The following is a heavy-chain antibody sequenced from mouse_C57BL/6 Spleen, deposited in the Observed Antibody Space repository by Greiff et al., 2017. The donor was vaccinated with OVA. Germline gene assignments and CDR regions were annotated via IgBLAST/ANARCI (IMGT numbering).Heavy chain of an antibody. CDR2: IYPGNSDT. CDR3: TSSYYYGSSDYFDY. V-gene: IGHV1-5*01. D-gene: IGHD1-1*01. CDR1: GYTFTSYW. J-gene: IGHJ2*01. Sequence: VQLKESGTVLARPGASVKMSCKTSGYTFTSYWMHWVKQRPGQGLEWIGAIYPGNSDTSYNQKFKGKAKLTAVTSASTAYMELSSLTNEDSSVYYCTSSYYYGSSDYFDYWGQGTTLTVSS.